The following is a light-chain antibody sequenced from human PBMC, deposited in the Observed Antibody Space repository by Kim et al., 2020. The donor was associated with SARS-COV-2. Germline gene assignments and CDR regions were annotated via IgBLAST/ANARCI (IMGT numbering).Light chain of an antibody. V-gene: IGLV3-19*01. CDR3: NSRDSSGNHWV. CDR2: GKN. CDR1: SLRSYY. Sequence: ASGQTVRITSQGDSLRSYYASWYQQKPGQAPVLVLYGKNNRPSGIPDRFSGSSSGNTASLTITGAQAEDEADYYCNSRDSSGNHWVFGGGTQLTVL. J-gene: IGLJ3*02.